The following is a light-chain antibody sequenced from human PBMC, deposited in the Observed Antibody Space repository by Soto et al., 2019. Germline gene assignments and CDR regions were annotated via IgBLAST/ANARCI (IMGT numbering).Light chain of an antibody. CDR3: QQYGSSWT. J-gene: IGKJ5*01. CDR1: QSVSSRY. V-gene: IGKV3-20*01. Sequence: EFVLTQSPGTLSLSPGERATLACRASQSVSSRYLAWYQQTPGQAPRLLIYGTSHRATGIPDRFSGSGSGTDFTLTINRLEPEDFAVYYCQQYGSSWTFGQGTRLEIK. CDR2: GTS.